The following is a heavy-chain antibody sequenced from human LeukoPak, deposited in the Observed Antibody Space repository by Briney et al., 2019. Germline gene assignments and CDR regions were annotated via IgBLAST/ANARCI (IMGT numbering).Heavy chain of an antibody. CDR1: GYSFTNYW. D-gene: IGHD6-19*01. CDR3: ARHRRHSSGGNWYYYMDV. V-gene: IGHV5-51*01. J-gene: IGHJ6*03. Sequence: GESLKISRKGSGYSFTNYWIGWVRQVPGKGLGWIGILYAGGSDTRYSPSFEGPVTITADKPKRTANLQWSSLKASDTVMYYCARHRRHSSGGNWYYYMDVWGKGTTVTASS. CDR2: LYAGGSDT.